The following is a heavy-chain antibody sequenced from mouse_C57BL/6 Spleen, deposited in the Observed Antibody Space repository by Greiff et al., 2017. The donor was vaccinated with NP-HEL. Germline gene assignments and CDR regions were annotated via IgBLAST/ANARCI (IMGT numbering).Heavy chain of an antibody. V-gene: IGHV5-4*01. CDR1: GFTFSSYA. CDR2: ISDGGSYT. CDR3: AREGFYYDYGGFAY. Sequence: EVQVVESGGGLVKPGGSLKLSCAASGFTFSSYAMSWVRQTPEKRLEWVATISDGGSYTYYPDNVKGRFTISRDNAKNNLYLQMSHLKSEDTAMYYCAREGFYYDYGGFAYWGQGTLVTVSA. D-gene: IGHD2-4*01. J-gene: IGHJ3*01.